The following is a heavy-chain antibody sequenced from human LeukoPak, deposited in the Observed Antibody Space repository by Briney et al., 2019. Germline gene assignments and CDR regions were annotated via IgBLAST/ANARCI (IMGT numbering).Heavy chain of an antibody. J-gene: IGHJ3*02. D-gene: IGHD4-17*01. V-gene: IGHV3-7*01. CDR2: IKQDGSEK. CDR1: GFTFSSYW. Sequence: GGSLRLSCAASGFTFSSYWMSWVRQAPGKGLEWVAKIKQDGSEKYYVDSVKGRFTISRDNAKNSLYLQMNSLRAEDTAVYYCARGDYGDHKGGYAFDIWGQGTMVTVSS. CDR3: ARGDYGDHKGGYAFDI.